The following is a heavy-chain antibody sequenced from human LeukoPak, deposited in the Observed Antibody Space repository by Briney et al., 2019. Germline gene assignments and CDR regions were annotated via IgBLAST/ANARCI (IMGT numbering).Heavy chain of an antibody. J-gene: IGHJ4*02. V-gene: IGHV4-38-2*01. CDR2: IYHSGST. CDR3: ARGGIAAAAPLDY. CDR1: GYSISSGYY. D-gene: IGHD6-13*01. Sequence: SGTLSLTCAVSGYSISSGYYWGWIRQPPGKGLEWIGSIYHSGSTYYNPSLKSRVTISVDTSKNQFSPKLSSMTAADTAVYYCARGGIAAAAPLDYWGQGTLVTVSS.